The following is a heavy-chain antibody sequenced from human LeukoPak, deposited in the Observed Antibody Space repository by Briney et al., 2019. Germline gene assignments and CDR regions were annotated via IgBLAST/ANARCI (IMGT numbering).Heavy chain of an antibody. V-gene: IGHV5-51*01. Sequence: GESLKISCKGSGYSFTNYWIGWVRHMPGKGLEWMGIIYPADSDTRYSPSFQGQVTISADKSISTAYLQWSSLKASDTAMYYCARLTTTAPYYFDNWGQGNLVTVSS. D-gene: IGHD1-1*01. CDR2: IYPADSDT. CDR1: GYSFTNYW. J-gene: IGHJ4*02. CDR3: ARLTTTAPYYFDN.